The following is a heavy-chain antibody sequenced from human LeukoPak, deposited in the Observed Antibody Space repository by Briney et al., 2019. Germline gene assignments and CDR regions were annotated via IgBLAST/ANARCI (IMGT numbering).Heavy chain of an antibody. D-gene: IGHD2-2*01. V-gene: IGHV4-4*07. J-gene: IGHJ5*02. CDR3: ARERYCSSTSCFNWFDP. Sequence: SETLSLTCTVSGGSISSYYWSWIRQPAGKGLEWIGRIYTSGSTNYNPSLKNRVTMTVDTSKNQFSLKLSSVTAADTAVYYCARERYCSSTSCFNWFDPWGQGTLVTVSS. CDR2: IYTSGST. CDR1: GGSISSYY.